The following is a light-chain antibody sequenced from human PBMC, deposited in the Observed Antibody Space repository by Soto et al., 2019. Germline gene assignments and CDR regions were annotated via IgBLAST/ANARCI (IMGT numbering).Light chain of an antibody. V-gene: IGKV3-20*01. J-gene: IGKJ2*03. CDR1: HSVNSNF. CDR2: GAS. CDR3: QQYGISLYS. Sequence: EIVLTQSPGTLSLSPGERATLSCRASHSVNSNFLAWYQQKPGQAPRLLIYGASSRATGIPDRFSGSGSGTDFTLTISRLEPEDSAVYYCQQYGISLYSFGQGSKVEIK.